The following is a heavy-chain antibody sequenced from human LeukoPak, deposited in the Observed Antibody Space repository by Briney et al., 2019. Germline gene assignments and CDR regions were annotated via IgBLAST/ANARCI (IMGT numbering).Heavy chain of an antibody. J-gene: IGHJ4*02. D-gene: IGHD3-3*01. CDR2: MNPNSGNT. V-gene: IGHV1-8*01. CDR1: GYTFTSYD. CDR3: ARGKDTIFGVPTKLDY. Sequence: ASVKVSCKASGYTFTSYDINWVRQATGQGLEWMGWMNPNSGNTGYAQKFQGRVTMTRNTSISTAYMELSSLRSEDTAVYYCARGKDTIFGVPTKLDYWGQGTLVIVSS.